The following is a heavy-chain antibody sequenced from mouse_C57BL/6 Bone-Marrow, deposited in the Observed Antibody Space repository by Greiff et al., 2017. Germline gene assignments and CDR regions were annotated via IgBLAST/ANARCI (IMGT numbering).Heavy chain of an antibody. Sequence: VQLQQSGAELVRPGASVTLSCKASGYTFTDYEMHWVKQTPLHGLEWIGAIDPETGGTAYNQKFKGKAILTADKSSSTAYMELRSLTSEDSAVYYCTRGDGNYEYFDVWGTGTTVTVSS. V-gene: IGHV1-15*01. CDR1: GYTFTDYE. CDR3: TRGDGNYEYFDV. J-gene: IGHJ1*03. D-gene: IGHD2-1*01. CDR2: IDPETGGT.